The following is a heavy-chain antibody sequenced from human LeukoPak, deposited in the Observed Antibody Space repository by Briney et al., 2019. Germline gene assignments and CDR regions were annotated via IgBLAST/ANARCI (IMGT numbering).Heavy chain of an antibody. CDR1: GGSISSSSYH. J-gene: IGHJ4*02. Sequence: KPSETLSLTCTVSGGSISSSSYHWGWIRQPPGKGLEWIGSFSYSGSTFYNPSLRSRVTISVDTSKNQLSLKLSSVTAADTAVYYCGNYGSGSVTVDYWGQGTLVAVSS. CDR2: FSYSGST. D-gene: IGHD3-10*01. V-gene: IGHV4-39*01. CDR3: GNYGSGSVTVDY.